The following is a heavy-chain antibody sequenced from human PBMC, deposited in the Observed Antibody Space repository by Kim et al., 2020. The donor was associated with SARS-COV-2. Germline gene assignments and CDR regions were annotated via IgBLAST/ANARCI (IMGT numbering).Heavy chain of an antibody. CDR3: ARAGYGSGIYTNAFDI. CDR1: GGSFSGYY. J-gene: IGHJ3*02. D-gene: IGHD3-10*01. V-gene: IGHV4-34*01. CDR2: INRSGST. Sequence: SETLSLTCAVYGGSFSGYYWSWIRQPPGKGLEWIGEINRSGSTNYNPSLKSRVTISVDTSKNQFSLNLRSVTAADTAVYHCARAGYGSGIYTNAFDIWGQGTMVTVSS.